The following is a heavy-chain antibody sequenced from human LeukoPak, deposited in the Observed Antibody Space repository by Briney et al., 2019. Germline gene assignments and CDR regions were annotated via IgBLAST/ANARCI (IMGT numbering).Heavy chain of an antibody. D-gene: IGHD5/OR15-5a*01. CDR3: ARDLRGYSNWFDP. J-gene: IGHJ5*02. CDR1: GGSISNYY. V-gene: IGHV4-59*01. CDR2: IYNSGST. Sequence: SETLSLXCTVSGGSISNYYWTWIRQPPGKGLEWIGYIYNSGSTSYNPSLKSRVTISADTSKNQFSLKLSSVTAADTAVYYCARDLRGYSNWFDPWGQGTLVTVSS.